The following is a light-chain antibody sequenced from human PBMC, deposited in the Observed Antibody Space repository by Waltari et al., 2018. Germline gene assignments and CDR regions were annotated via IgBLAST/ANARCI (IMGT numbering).Light chain of an antibody. CDR2: QDT. Sequence: SFELIQPPSVAVSPGQTANITCSGDKLGDIYTYWYQQKSGQSPVAIMYQDTRRPSGIPERFSGSNSGNTSTLTISETQPVDEADYFCQTWDTITAIFGGGTRLTVL. V-gene: IGLV3-1*01. CDR3: QTWDTITAI. J-gene: IGLJ2*01. CDR1: KLGDIY.